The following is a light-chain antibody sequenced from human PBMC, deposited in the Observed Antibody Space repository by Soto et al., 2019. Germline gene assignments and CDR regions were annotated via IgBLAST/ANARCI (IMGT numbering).Light chain of an antibody. J-gene: IGLJ2*01. Sequence: QLVLTQSPSASASLGASVKLTCTLSSGHSSYAIAWHQQQPEKGPRYLMKLNSDGSHSKVDGIPDRFSGSTSGAARYLSISSLQSEDEADYYCQTWASGTVVFGGGTQLT. CDR1: SGHSSYA. V-gene: IGLV4-69*01. CDR2: LNSDGSH. CDR3: QTWASGTVV.